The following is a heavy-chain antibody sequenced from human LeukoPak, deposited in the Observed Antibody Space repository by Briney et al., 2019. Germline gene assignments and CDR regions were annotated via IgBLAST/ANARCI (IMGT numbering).Heavy chain of an antibody. CDR3: ARIAVAGFNWFDP. D-gene: IGHD6-19*01. Sequence: ASVKVSCKASGYTFTKYGISWVRRAPGQGLEWMGWISAYNGNTNYAQKLQGRVTMTTDTSTSTAYMELRSLRSDDTAVYYCARIAVAGFNWFDPWGQGTLVTVSS. V-gene: IGHV1-18*01. CDR2: ISAYNGNT. CDR1: GYTFTKYG. J-gene: IGHJ5*02.